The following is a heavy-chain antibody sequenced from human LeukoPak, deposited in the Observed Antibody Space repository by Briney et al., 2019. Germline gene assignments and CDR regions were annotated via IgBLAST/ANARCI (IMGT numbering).Heavy chain of an antibody. J-gene: IGHJ4*02. Sequence: ASVKVSCKASGYTFTSYGISWVRQAPGQGLEWMGWISAYNGNTNYAQKLQGRVTMTTDTSTNTAYMELRSLRSDDTAVYYCARSLYDSSGYLSWGFDYWGQGTLVTVSS. CDR2: ISAYNGNT. V-gene: IGHV1-18*01. CDR3: ARSLYDSSGYLSWGFDY. D-gene: IGHD3-22*01. CDR1: GYTFTSYG.